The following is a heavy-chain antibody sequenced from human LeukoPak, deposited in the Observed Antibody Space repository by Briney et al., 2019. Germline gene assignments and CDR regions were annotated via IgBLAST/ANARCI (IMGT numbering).Heavy chain of an antibody. V-gene: IGHV4-59*01. Sequence: SETLSLTCTVSGGSISSYYWSWIRQPPGKGLEWIGYIYYSGSTNYNPSLKSRVTISVDTSKNQFSLKLSSVTAADTAVYYCARGRRDQQWLVPYYYYYMDVWGKGTTVTVSS. J-gene: IGHJ6*03. CDR2: IYYSGST. CDR3: ARGRRDQQWLVPYYYYYMDV. D-gene: IGHD6-19*01. CDR1: GGSISSYY.